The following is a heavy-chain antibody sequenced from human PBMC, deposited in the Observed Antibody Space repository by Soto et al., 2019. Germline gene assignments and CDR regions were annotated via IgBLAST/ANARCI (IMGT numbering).Heavy chain of an antibody. D-gene: IGHD3-3*01. V-gene: IGHV4-59*01. J-gene: IGHJ4*02. CDR3: ASTKRSYYDFWRGSIVY. Sequence: SETLSLTCTASGGSISSYYWSWIRQPPGKGLEWIGYIYYSGSTNYNPSLKSRVTISVDTSKNQFSLKLSSVTAADTAVYYCASTKRSYYDFWRGSIVYWGQGTLVTV. CDR1: GGSISSYY. CDR2: IYYSGST.